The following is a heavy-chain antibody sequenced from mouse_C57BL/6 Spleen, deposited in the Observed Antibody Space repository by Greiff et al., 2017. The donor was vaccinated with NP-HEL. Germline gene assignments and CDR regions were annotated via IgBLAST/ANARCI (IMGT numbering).Heavy chain of an antibody. V-gene: IGHV1-54*01. CDR3: ARAAITTVVAKGYDFDY. J-gene: IGHJ2*01. D-gene: IGHD1-1*01. Sequence: QVQLQQSGAELVRPGTSVKVSCKASGYAFTNYLIEWVKQRPGQGLEWIGVINPGSGGTNYNEKFKGKATLTADKSSSTAYMQLSSLTSEDSAVYFCARAAITTVVAKGYDFDYWGQGTTLTVSS. CDR2: INPGSGGT. CDR1: GYAFTNYL.